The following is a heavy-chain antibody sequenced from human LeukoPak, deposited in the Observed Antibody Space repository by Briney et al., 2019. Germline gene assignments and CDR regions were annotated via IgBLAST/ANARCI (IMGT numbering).Heavy chain of an antibody. CDR1: GGSISSGAYS. J-gene: IGHJ4*02. Sequence: PSETLSLTCAVSGGSISSGAYSWGWIRQPPGKGLEWIGYIYHTGSTYYNPSLKSRVTISVDRSKNQFSLELSSVTAADTAVYYCARNYGDYWGLGTLVTVSS. CDR2: IYHTGST. V-gene: IGHV4-30-2*01. CDR3: ARNYGDY.